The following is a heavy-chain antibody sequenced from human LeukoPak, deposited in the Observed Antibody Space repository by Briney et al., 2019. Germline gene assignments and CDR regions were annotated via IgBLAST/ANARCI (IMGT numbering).Heavy chain of an antibody. CDR2: ISTRRAYI. Sequence: PGRSLRLSCAASGFTCSNYYMYWVRQAPGNGQEWVSSISTRRAYIYYADPVKGRFTISRDNAKNSLYLQMNSLRAEDTAVYYCANSYSSSWYGTPFDYWGQGTLVTVSS. V-gene: IGHV3-21*04. CDR1: GFTCSNYY. D-gene: IGHD6-13*01. CDR3: ANSYSSSWYGTPFDY. J-gene: IGHJ4*02.